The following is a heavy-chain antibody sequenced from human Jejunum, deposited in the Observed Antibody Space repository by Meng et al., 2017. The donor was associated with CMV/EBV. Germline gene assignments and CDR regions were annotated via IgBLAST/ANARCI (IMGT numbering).Heavy chain of an antibody. CDR1: GFSLSTSGVG. Sequence: SGFSLSTSGVGVGWIRQPPGKALEWLALIFWDDDKRYSPSLKSRLTITKDASKNQVVLTLTNVDPADTATYFCAHSDLFGGVVVPFDSWGQGTLDTVSS. CDR2: IFWDDDK. D-gene: IGHD3-16*02. J-gene: IGHJ4*02. CDR3: AHSDLFGGVVVPFDS. V-gene: IGHV2-5*02.